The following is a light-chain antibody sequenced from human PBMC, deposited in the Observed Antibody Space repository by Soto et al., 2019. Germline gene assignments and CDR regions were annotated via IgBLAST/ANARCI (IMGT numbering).Light chain of an antibody. CDR1: SSDVGSYNL. J-gene: IGLJ1*01. CDR2: EVS. Sequence: QSALTQPASVSGSPGQSITISCTGTSSDVGSYNLVSWYQQHPGKAPKLMIHEVSKRPSGVSNRFSGSKSGNTASLTISGLQAEDEADYYCCSYAGSSTLYVFGTGTQLTVL. V-gene: IGLV2-23*02. CDR3: CSYAGSSTLYV.